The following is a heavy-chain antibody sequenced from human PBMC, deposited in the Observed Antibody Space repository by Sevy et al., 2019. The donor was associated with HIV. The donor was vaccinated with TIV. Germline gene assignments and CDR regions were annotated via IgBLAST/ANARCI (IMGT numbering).Heavy chain of an antibody. CDR3: ARDRATSATGTLFDY. D-gene: IGHD3-9*01. V-gene: IGHV3-23*01. Sequence: GGSLRLSCAASGFTSSSYAMSWVRQPPGRGLEWVSTLSDSGVSTYYADSVKGRFTISRDNSKNLLYLQMNSLRAEDTAVNYCARDRATSATGTLFDYWGQGTLVTVSS. CDR2: LSDSGVST. CDR1: GFTSSSYA. J-gene: IGHJ4*02.